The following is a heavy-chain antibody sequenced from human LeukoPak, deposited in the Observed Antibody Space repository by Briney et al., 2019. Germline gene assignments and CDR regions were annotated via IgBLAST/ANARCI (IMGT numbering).Heavy chain of an antibody. D-gene: IGHD3-22*01. CDR3: AKDQEMIVVVSHDY. CDR2: ISGSGGST. V-gene: IGHV3-23*01. Sequence: GSLRLSCAASGFTFSSYAMSWVRQAPGKGLEWVSAISGSGGSTYYADSVKGRFTISRDNSKNTLYLQMNSLRAEDTAVYYCAKDQEMIVVVSHDYWGQGTLVTVSS. CDR1: GFTFSSYA. J-gene: IGHJ4*02.